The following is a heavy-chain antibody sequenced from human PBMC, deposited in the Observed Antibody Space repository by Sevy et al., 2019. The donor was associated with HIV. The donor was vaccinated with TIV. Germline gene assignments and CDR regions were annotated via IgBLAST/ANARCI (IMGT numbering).Heavy chain of an antibody. Sequence: GGSLRLSCAASGFTFITYAMNWVRQAPGKGLEWVSTISGSGDSTYYADSVKGRFTISRGNSKNTLYVQMNSLRAADTALYYCARDHGESSGYYPLGAFDIWGQGTMVTVSS. V-gene: IGHV3-23*01. J-gene: IGHJ3*02. D-gene: IGHD3-22*01. CDR3: ARDHGESSGYYPLGAFDI. CDR1: GFTFITYA. CDR2: ISGSGDST.